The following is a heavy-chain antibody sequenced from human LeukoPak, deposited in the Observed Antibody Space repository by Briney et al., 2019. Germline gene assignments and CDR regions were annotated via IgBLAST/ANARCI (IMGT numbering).Heavy chain of an antibody. D-gene: IGHD6-6*01. CDR1: GYTFTGYY. Sequence: ASVKVCCKASGYTFTGYYMHWVRQAPGQGLEWMGRINPNSGGTNYAQKFQGRVTMTRDTSISTAYMELSRLRSDDTAVYYCARVYSSSSPTDYWGQGTLVTVSS. CDR2: INPNSGGT. CDR3: ARVYSSSSPTDY. J-gene: IGHJ4*02. V-gene: IGHV1-2*06.